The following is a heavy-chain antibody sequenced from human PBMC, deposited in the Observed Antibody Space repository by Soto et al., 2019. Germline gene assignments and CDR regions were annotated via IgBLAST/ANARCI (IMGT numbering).Heavy chain of an antibody. CDR3: VRDSLTPIPVCYYYYHGLDV. D-gene: IGHD6-19*01. J-gene: IGHJ6*02. CDR2: ILNGGDKT. V-gene: IGHV3-23*03. Sequence: GGSLRLSCSASGFNFSAYAMSWVRQAPGKGLERVAFILNGGDKTFHAESVKGRFTISRDNSKNTVSLQLNTLRAEDTAVYYCVRDSLTPIPVCYYYYHGLDVWGQGTTVTVSS. CDR1: GFNFSAYA.